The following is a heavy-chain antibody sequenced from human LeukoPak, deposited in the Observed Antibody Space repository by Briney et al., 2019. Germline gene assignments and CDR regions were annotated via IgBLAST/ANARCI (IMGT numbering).Heavy chain of an antibody. CDR1: GFTFDDYA. CDR2: ISWNSGSI. Sequence: LPGRSLRLSCAASGFTFDDYAMHWVRHAPGKGLEWVSGISWNSGSIGYADSVKGRFTISRDNAKNSLYLQMNSLRAEDTALYYCAKDGHYYGMDVWGQGTTVTVSS. J-gene: IGHJ6*02. V-gene: IGHV3-9*01. CDR3: AKDGHYYGMDV.